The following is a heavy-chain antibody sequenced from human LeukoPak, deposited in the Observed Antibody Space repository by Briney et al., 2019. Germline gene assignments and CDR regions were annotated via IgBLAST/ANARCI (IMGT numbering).Heavy chain of an antibody. CDR2: ISSSGSTI. D-gene: IGHD3-22*01. V-gene: IGHV3-48*03. CDR1: GFTFSSYE. J-gene: IGHJ4*02. CDR3: ARVASEIVVVTRRS. Sequence: GGSLRLSCAASGFTFSSYEMNWVRQAPGKGLEWVSYISSSGSTIYYADSVKGRFTISRDNAKNSLYLQMNSLRAEDTAVYYCARVASEIVVVTRRSWGQGTLVTASS.